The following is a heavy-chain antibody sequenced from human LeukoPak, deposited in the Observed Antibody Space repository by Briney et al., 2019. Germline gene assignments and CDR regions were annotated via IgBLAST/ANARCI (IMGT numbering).Heavy chain of an antibody. Sequence: GASAKVSCKASGYTFTGYYMHWVRQAPGQGLEWMGWINPNSGGTNYAQKFQGRVTMTRDTSISTAYMELSRLRSDDTAVYYCARDGKGAVTTCWFDPWGQGTLVTVSS. CDR2: INPNSGGT. J-gene: IGHJ5*02. CDR3: ARDGKGAVTTCWFDP. D-gene: IGHD4-17*01. CDR1: GYTFTGYY. V-gene: IGHV1-2*02.